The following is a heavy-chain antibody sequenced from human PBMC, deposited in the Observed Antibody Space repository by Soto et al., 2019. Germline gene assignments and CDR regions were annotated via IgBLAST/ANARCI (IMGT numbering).Heavy chain of an antibody. CDR2: IYPGDSDT. CDR3: ASRHVDIVAEHPGPPDVFDF. Sequence: PGESLKISCKGSGYSFTSYWIGWVRQMPGKGLEWMGIIYPGDSDTRYSPSFQGQVTISADKSISTAYLQWSSLKASDTAMYYCASRHVDIVAEHPGPPDVFDFRGQGSSVIVSS. D-gene: IGHD5-12*01. V-gene: IGHV5-51*01. CDR1: GYSFTSYW. J-gene: IGHJ3*01.